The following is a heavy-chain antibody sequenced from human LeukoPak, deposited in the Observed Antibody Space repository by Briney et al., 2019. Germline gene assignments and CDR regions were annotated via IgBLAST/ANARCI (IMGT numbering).Heavy chain of an antibody. CDR1: GFPFSSYW. V-gene: IGHV3-7*01. J-gene: IGHJ3*02. D-gene: IGHD3-16*02. CDR2: IKQDGSEK. Sequence: GGSLRLSCAASGFPFSSYWMSWVRQAPGKGLEWVANIKQDGSEKYYVDSVKGRFTISRDNAKNSLYLQMNSLRAEDTAVYYCARDPTYYDYVWGSYRSDAFDIWGQGTMVTVSS. CDR3: ARDPTYYDYVWGSYRSDAFDI.